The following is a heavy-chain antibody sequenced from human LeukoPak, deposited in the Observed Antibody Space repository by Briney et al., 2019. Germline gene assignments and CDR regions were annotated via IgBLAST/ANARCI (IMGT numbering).Heavy chain of an antibody. CDR1: GYTFTSYA. J-gene: IGHJ5*02. V-gene: IGHV1-18*01. CDR3: ARDTLGYCSGGSCDWFDP. Sequence: GASVKVSCKASGYTFTSYAMNWVRQAPGQGLEWMGWISAYNGNTNYAQKLQGRVTMTTDTSTSTAYMELRSLRSDDTAVYYCARDTLGYCSGGSCDWFDPWGQGTLVTVSS. CDR2: ISAYNGNT. D-gene: IGHD2-15*01.